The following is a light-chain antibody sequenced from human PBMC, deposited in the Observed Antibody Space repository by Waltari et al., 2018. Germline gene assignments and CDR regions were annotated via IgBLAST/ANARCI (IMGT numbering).Light chain of an antibody. CDR2: EVS. Sequence: QSALTQPASVSGSPGQSITISCIGTSNDVGGYGYVSWYQQYPGKAPKLIIYEVSYRPSGISTRFSGSKSGNTASLTISGLQAEDEADCYCSSHTATVPHVFGTGTRVTVV. CDR1: SNDVGGYGY. V-gene: IGLV2-14*01. J-gene: IGLJ1*01. CDR3: SSHTATVPHV.